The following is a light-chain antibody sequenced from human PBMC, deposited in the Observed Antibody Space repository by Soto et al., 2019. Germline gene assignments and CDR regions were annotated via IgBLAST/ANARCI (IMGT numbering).Light chain of an antibody. V-gene: IGLV2-14*01. CDR1: SSDVGGYNY. CDR3: SSYTSSTTLSVV. CDR2: GVT. Sequence: QSVLTQPASVSGSPGQSITISCTGTSSDVGGYNYVSWYQQHPGKAPKLMIYGVTNRPSGVSNRFSGSKSGNTASLTISGLQAEHEADYYCSSYTSSTTLSVVFGGGTKLTVL. J-gene: IGLJ2*01.